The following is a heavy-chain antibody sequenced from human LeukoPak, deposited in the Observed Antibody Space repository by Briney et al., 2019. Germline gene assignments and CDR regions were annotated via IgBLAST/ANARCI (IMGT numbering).Heavy chain of an antibody. J-gene: IGHJ4*02. CDR1: GGTFSSYA. V-gene: IGHV1-69*13. D-gene: IGHD6-19*01. CDR3: ARAPLYSSGWYYFDY. Sequence: GASVKVSCKASGGTFSSYAISWVRQAPGQGLEWMGGIIPIFGTANYAQKFQGRVTITADESTSTAYMKLSSLRSEDTAVYYCARAPLYSSGWYYFDYGGQGTLVTVSS. CDR2: IIPIFGTA.